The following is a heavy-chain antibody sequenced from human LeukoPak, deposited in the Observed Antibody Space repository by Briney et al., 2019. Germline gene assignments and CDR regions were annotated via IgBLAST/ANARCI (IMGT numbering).Heavy chain of an antibody. CDR2: IYYSGST. V-gene: IGHV4-59*01. Sequence: SETLSLTCTVSGGSISIYYWSWIRQPPGKGLEWIGYIYYSGSTNYNPSLKSRVTISVDMSKNQFSLKLSSVTAADTAVYYCARDQGTSGDYGGLDYWGQGTLVTVSS. CDR3: ARDQGTSGDYGGLDY. J-gene: IGHJ4*02. D-gene: IGHD4-17*01. CDR1: GGSISIYY.